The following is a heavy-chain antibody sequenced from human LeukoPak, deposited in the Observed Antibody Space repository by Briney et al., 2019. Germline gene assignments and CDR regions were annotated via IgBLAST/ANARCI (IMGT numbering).Heavy chain of an antibody. V-gene: IGHV3-7*02. D-gene: IGHD3-10*01. CDR2: IKPDGGER. Sequence: GGSLRLSCAASGLTFSSYWMTWVRQAPGKGLEWVTNIKPDGGERSYVDSVRGRFTISRDNAENSLYLQMNSLRAEDTAVYYCARWYYASGSYYLDYWGQGTLVTVSS. CDR1: GLTFSSYW. J-gene: IGHJ4*02. CDR3: ARWYYASGSYYLDY.